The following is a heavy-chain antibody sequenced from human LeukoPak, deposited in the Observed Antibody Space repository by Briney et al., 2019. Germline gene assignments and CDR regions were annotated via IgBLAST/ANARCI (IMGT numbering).Heavy chain of an antibody. J-gene: IGHJ4*02. D-gene: IGHD2-21*02. CDR1: GYTFTGYY. Sequence: ASVKVSCKASGYTFTGYYMHWVRQAPGQGLEWMGWINPNSGGTNYAQKFQGRVTMTRNTSISTAYMELSSLRSEDTAVYYCARVAYCGGDCYLDDYWGQGTLVTVSS. V-gene: IGHV1-2*02. CDR2: INPNSGGT. CDR3: ARVAYCGGDCYLDDY.